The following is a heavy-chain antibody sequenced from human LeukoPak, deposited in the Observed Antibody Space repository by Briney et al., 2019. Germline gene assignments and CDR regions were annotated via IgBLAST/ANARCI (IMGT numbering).Heavy chain of an antibody. CDR3: ARDSGYSGYEGFDY. CDR1: GFTFSSYW. CDR2: IKQDGSEK. D-gene: IGHD5-12*01. V-gene: IGHV3-7*01. Sequence: GGSLRLSCAASGFTFSSYWMSWVHQAPGKGLEWVANIKQDGSEKYYVDSVKGRFTISRDNAKNSLYLQMNSLRAEDTAVYYCARDSGYSGYEGFDYWGREPWSPSPQ. J-gene: IGHJ4*02.